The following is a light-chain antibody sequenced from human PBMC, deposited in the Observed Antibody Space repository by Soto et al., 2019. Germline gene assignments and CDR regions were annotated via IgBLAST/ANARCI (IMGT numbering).Light chain of an antibody. Sequence: EIVMTQSPATLSVSPGERVTLSCRASQSVSSSLAWYQQKPGQAPRLLIYGASTKATGIPARFSGSGSGTEFTLTIGSLQSEDFEVYYCQQYNNWPPFTFGPGTKVDIK. V-gene: IGKV3-15*01. CDR1: QSVSSS. CDR3: QQYNNWPPFT. J-gene: IGKJ3*01. CDR2: GAS.